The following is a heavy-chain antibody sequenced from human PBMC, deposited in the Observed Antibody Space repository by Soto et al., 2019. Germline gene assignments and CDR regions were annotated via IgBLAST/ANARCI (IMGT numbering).Heavy chain of an antibody. V-gene: IGHV2-5*01. CDR1: GFSLSTSGVG. CDR3: AHRLQVAARPGGWFDP. J-gene: IGHJ5*02. Sequence: QITLKESGPTLVNPTQPLTLTCTFSGFSLSTSGVGVGWIRQPPGKALEWLALIYWNDDKRYSPSLKSRLTITKDTSKNQVVLTMNNMDPVDTATYFCAHRLQVAARPGGWFDPWGQGTLVTVSS. CDR2: IYWNDDK. D-gene: IGHD6-6*01.